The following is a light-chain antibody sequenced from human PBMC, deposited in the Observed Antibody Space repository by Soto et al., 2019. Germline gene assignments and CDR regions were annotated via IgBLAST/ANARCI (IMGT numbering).Light chain of an antibody. CDR2: SNN. Sequence: QSVLTQPPSASGTPGQRFTISCSGSSSNIGSNTVNWYQQLPGTAPKLLIYSNNQRPSGVPDRFSGSKSGTSASLAISGLQSEDEADYYCAAWDDSLNGSVVFGGGTKVTVL. CDR3: AAWDDSLNGSVV. V-gene: IGLV1-44*01. J-gene: IGLJ2*01. CDR1: SSNIGSNT.